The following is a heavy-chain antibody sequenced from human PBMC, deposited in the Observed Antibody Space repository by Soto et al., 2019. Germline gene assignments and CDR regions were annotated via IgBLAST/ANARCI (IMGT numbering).Heavy chain of an antibody. V-gene: IGHV3-7*01. Sequence: GGSLRLSCAASGYTFSSYWMSWVRQAPGKRLEWVANIKQDGSEKYYVDSVRGRFTISRDNAKNSLYLQMNSLRAEDTAVYYCARDGYCTNGVCYNTYYYYYMDVWGKGTTVTVSS. CDR1: GYTFSSYW. D-gene: IGHD2-8*01. J-gene: IGHJ6*03. CDR2: IKQDGSEK. CDR3: ARDGYCTNGVCYNTYYYYYMDV.